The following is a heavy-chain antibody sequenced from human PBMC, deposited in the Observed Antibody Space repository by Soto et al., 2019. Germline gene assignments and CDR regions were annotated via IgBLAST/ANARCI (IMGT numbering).Heavy chain of an antibody. V-gene: IGHV1-69*13. CDR1: GGTFSSYA. CDR2: IIPIFGTA. D-gene: IGHD2-15*01. Sequence: SVKLSCKASGGTFSSYAISWVRQAPGQGLEWMGGIIPIFGTANYAQKFQGRVTITADESTSTAYMELSSLRSEDTAVYYCARDRGYCSGGSCYDYFDYWGQGTLVTVSS. CDR3: ARDRGYCSGGSCYDYFDY. J-gene: IGHJ4*02.